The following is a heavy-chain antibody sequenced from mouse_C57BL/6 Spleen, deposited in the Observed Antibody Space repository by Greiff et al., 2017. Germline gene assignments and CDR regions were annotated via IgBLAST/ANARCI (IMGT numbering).Heavy chain of an antibody. V-gene: IGHV1-18*01. D-gene: IGHD2-3*01. Sequence: VQLQQSGPELVKPGASVKIPCKASGYTFTDYNMDWVKQSHGKSLEWIGDINPNNGGTNYNQKFKCKATLTVDKSSSTAYMELRSLTSEDTAVYYCARDDGYSSYWYFDVWGTGTTVTVSS. CDR2: INPNNGGT. J-gene: IGHJ1*03. CDR1: GYTFTDYN. CDR3: ARDDGYSSYWYFDV.